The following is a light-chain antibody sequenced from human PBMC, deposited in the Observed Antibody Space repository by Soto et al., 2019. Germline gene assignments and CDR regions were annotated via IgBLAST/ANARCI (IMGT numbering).Light chain of an antibody. CDR3: QKTYSTPFT. V-gene: IGKV1-39*01. Sequence: DIQMTQSPSSLSASVGDRVTINCRASQTISNYLNWYQEKPGKAPKLLIYAASNLQSGVPSRFSGSGSGTEFTLTFSNLQPEDFATYYCQKTYSTPFTFGPGTKVDI. J-gene: IGKJ3*01. CDR2: AAS. CDR1: QTISNY.